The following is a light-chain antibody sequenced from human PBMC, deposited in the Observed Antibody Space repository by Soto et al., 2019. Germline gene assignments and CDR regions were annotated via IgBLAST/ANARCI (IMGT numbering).Light chain of an antibody. V-gene: IGKV1-5*01. J-gene: IGKJ1*01. CDR2: DAS. Sequence: DIQMTQSPSTLSASVGDRVTITCRASQSISSWLAWYQQKPGQAPKLLIYDASSWASGITSRFSGSGSGTEFTLTISSLQPDDFATYYCQQYNSYSRTFGQGTKVDIK. CDR1: QSISSW. CDR3: QQYNSYSRT.